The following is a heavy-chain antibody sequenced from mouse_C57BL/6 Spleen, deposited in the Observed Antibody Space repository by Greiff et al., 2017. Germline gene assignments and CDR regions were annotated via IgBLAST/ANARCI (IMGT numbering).Heavy chain of an antibody. CDR3: ARSEGYYRYFDY. Sequence: VKLQQPGAELVKPGASVKMSCKASGYTFTSYWITWVKQRPGQGLEWIGDIYPGSGSTNYNEKFKSKATLTVDTSSSTAYMQLSSLTSEDSAVYYCARSEGYYRYFDYWGQGTTLTVSS. V-gene: IGHV1-55*01. D-gene: IGHD2-3*01. CDR2: IYPGSGST. CDR1: GYTFTSYW. J-gene: IGHJ2*01.